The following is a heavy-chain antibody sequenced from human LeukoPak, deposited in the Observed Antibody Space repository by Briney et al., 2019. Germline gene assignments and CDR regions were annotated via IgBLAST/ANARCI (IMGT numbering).Heavy chain of an antibody. CDR1: GYTFTAYV. Sequence: GASVKVSCKASGYTFTAYVMHWVRQAPGQRLEWMGWINAGNGNTKYSQEIQGRVTTTRDTFANTIYMELSSLRSEDTAVYYCTRALGYPYYAMDVWGQGTTVTVSS. D-gene: IGHD5-12*01. CDR2: INAGNGNT. V-gene: IGHV1-3*01. CDR3: TRALGYPYYAMDV. J-gene: IGHJ6*02.